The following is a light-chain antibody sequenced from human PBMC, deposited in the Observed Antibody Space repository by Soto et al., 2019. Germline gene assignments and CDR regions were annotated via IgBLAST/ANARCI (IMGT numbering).Light chain of an antibody. CDR2: HVT. CDR3: CSLITSHTYV. J-gene: IGLJ1*01. Sequence: QSALTQPASVSGSPGQSITISCTGTSSDIGHYDYVSWYQQHPGKAPKLMIYHVTYRPSGVSNRYSGSKSGNSASLTISGLQADDEADYYCCSLITSHTYVFGRGIKVTVL. V-gene: IGLV2-14*03. CDR1: SSDIGHYDY.